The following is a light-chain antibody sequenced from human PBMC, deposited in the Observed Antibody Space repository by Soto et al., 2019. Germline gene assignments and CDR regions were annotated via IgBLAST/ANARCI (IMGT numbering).Light chain of an antibody. V-gene: IGKV1-39*01. J-gene: IGKJ4*01. CDR1: QPISSY. CDR2: AAS. CDR3: HQTYSNPLT. Sequence: DIQITQPPSSLSASVGDRFTITCRASQPISSYLSWYQQKPGKAPKLLIYAASKLYSGVPSRFSGSGSGTEFTLTINSLQPEDFATYYCHQTYSNPLTFGGGTKVDIK.